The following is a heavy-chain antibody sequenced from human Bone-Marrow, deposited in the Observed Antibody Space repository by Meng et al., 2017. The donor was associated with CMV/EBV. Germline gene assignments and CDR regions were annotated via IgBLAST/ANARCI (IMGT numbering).Heavy chain of an antibody. CDR3: ARAADAFDI. Sequence: ASVKVSCKASGYTFTSYGISWVRQAPGQGLEWMGWISAYNGNTNYAQKLQGRVTITADKSTSTAYMELSSLRSEDTAVYYCARAADAFDIWGQGTMVTVSS. CDR1: GYTFTSYG. J-gene: IGHJ3*02. V-gene: IGHV1-18*01. CDR2: ISAYNGNT.